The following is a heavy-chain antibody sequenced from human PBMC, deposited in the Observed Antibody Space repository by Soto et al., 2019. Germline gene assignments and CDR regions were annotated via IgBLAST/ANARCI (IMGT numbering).Heavy chain of an antibody. Sequence: QLQLQESGPGLVKPSETLSLTCTVSGGSISSSSYYWGWIRQPPGKGLEWIGSIYYSGSTYYNPSLKSRVTISVDTSKNQFSLKLSSVTAADTAVYYCARRLRFLNWFDPWGQGTLVTVSS. D-gene: IGHD3-3*01. V-gene: IGHV4-39*01. CDR2: IYYSGST. CDR3: ARRLRFLNWFDP. CDR1: GGSISSSSYY. J-gene: IGHJ5*02.